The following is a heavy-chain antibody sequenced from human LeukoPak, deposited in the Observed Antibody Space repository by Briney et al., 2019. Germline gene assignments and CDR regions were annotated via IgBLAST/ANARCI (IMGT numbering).Heavy chain of an antibody. CDR2: VSSSGAGT. D-gene: IGHD6-19*01. V-gene: IGHV3-23*01. Sequence: GGSLRLSCAASGFTFDSYAMTWVRQAPGKGLEWVSTVSSSGAGTYFADSVKGRFTISRDNSKNTLYLQMNYLRAEDTAVYYCANNGGVAVAGSFDNWGQGTLVTVSS. J-gene: IGHJ4*02. CDR3: ANNGGVAVAGSFDN. CDR1: GFTFDSYA.